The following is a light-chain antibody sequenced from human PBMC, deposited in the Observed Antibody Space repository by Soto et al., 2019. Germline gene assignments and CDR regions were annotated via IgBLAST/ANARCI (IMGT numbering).Light chain of an antibody. Sequence: QSVLTQPPSASGTPGQRVTISCSGGGSSNIGSKTVSWYQQVSGTAPKLLIYNFDKRPSGVPDRFSGSKSGTSASLAISGLQSEDEADYFCAAWDDSLGGPYVFGTGTKVTVL. CDR3: AAWDDSLGGPYV. CDR2: NFD. V-gene: IGLV1-44*01. J-gene: IGLJ1*01. CDR1: SSNIGSKT.